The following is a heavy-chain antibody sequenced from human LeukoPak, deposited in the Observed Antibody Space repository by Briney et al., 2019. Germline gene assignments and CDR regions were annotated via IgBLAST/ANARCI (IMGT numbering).Heavy chain of an antibody. Sequence: GGSLSLSCAASGFTFSDYYMSWIRQAPGKGLEWVSYISSSGSTIYYADSVKGRFTISRDNAKNSLYLQMNSLRAEDTAVYYCARPYSSLAYYYMDVWGKGTTVTVSS. CDR2: ISSSGSTI. D-gene: IGHD6-6*01. J-gene: IGHJ6*03. CDR3: ARPYSSLAYYYMDV. CDR1: GFTFSDYY. V-gene: IGHV3-11*01.